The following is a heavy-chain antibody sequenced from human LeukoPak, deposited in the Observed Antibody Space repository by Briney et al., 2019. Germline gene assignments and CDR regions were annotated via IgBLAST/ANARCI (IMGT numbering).Heavy chain of an antibody. J-gene: IGHJ5*02. D-gene: IGHD3-22*01. CDR2: IYYSGST. CDR1: GGSISSYY. CDR3: ARRGGYYDSSGYYNWFDP. V-gene: IGHV4-59*08. Sequence: SETLSLTCTVSGGSISSYYWSWIRQPPGKRLEWIGYIYYSGSTNYNPSLKSRVTISVDTSKNQFSLKLSSVTAADTAVYYCARRGGYYDSSGYYNWFDPWGQGTLVTVSS.